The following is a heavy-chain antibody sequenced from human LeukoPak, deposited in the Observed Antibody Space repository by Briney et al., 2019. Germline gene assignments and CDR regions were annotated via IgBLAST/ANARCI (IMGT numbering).Heavy chain of an antibody. CDR1: GGSFSGYY. CDR3: AREWILVVPAANDAFDI. D-gene: IGHD2-2*01. V-gene: IGHV4-34*01. J-gene: IGHJ3*02. CDR2: INHSGST. Sequence: SESLSLTCAVYGGSFSGYYWSWIRQPPGKGLEWIGEINHSGSTNYNPSLKSRVTISVDTSKNQFSLKLSSVTAADTAVYYCAREWILVVPAANDAFDIWGQGTMVTVSS.